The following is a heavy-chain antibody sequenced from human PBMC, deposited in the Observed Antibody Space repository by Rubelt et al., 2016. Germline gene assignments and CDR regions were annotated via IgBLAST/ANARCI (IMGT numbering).Heavy chain of an antibody. CDR2: INPNSGGT. Sequence: QVQLVQSGAEVKKSGASVKVSCKASGYIFTSYGFTWVRQAPGQGLEWMGRINPNSGGTNYAQKFQGRVTMTRDTSISIAYMELGRRRSDDTAVYYCAQDGVYGMDVWGQGTTVTVSS. V-gene: IGHV1-2*06. CDR1: GYIFTSYG. CDR3: AQDGVYGMDV. D-gene: IGHD2-8*01. J-gene: IGHJ6*02.